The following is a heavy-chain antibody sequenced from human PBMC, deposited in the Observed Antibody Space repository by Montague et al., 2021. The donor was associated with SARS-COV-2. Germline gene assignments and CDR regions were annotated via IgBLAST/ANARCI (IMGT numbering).Heavy chain of an antibody. D-gene: IGHD4-23*01. V-gene: IGHV4-39*01. CDR1: GVSISTSGYY. Sequence: SETLSLTCSVSGVSISTSGYYWGWVRQSPGKGLEWIGSVHYSGGTNYNPSLESRVTIYVDTSKNMFSLRLRSVTAADAAVYYCARGISSRWAVGHWGQGILVTVSS. J-gene: IGHJ4*02. CDR2: VHYSGGT. CDR3: ARGISSRWAVGH.